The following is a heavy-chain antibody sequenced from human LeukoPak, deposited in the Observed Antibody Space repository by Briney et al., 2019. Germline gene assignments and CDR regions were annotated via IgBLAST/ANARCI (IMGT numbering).Heavy chain of an antibody. D-gene: IGHD3-22*01. Sequence: PGGSLRLSCAASGFTFDDFAMHWVRQAPGKGLEWVSGISWNSGSIGYADSVQGRFTISRDTAKNSLYLQMNSLRVEDTALYYCAKDVLNSYDNRGPGFDYWGQGTLVTVSS. CDR3: AKDVLNSYDNRGPGFDY. V-gene: IGHV3-9*01. J-gene: IGHJ4*02. CDR1: GFTFDDFA. CDR2: ISWNSGSI.